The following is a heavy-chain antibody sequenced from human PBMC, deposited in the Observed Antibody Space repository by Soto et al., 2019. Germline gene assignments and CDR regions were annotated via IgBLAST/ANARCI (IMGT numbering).Heavy chain of an antibody. CDR3: AKVLTGYYYYFEY. CDR2: VGGSGEYT. V-gene: IGHV3-23*01. Sequence: GGSLRLSCAASGFTFSSYAMIWVRQAPGKGLEWVSGVGGSGEYTYYADSVKGRFTISRDNSKNTVYLQIGSLRAEDTAAYYCAKVLTGYYYYFEYWGQGTLVTVSS. CDR1: GFTFSSYA. J-gene: IGHJ4*02. D-gene: IGHD3-9*01.